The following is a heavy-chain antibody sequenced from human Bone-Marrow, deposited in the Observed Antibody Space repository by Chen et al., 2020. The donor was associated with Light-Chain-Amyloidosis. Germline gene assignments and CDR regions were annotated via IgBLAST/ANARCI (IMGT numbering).Heavy chain of an antibody. V-gene: IGHV5-51*01. D-gene: IGHD5-12*01. J-gene: IGHJ4*02. Sequence: EVQLEHSGPEVKKPGESLKNACKASGYNFPNYWIGWVRPMPGKGLEWMGVIYPDDSDARYSPSFEGQVTISADKSITTAYLQWRSLKASDTAMYYCARRRDGYNFDYWGQGTLVTVSS. CDR1: GYNFPNYW. CDR3: ARRRDGYNFDY. CDR2: IYPDDSDA.